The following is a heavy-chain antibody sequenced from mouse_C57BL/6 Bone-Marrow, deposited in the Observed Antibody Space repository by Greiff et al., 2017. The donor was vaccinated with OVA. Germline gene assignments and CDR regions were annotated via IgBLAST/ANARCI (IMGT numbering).Heavy chain of an antibody. Sequence: VQLQQSGAELVRPGASVKLSCTASGFNIKDDYMHWVKQRPEQGLEWIGWIDPENGDTEYASKFQGKATITADTSSNTAYLQLSSLTSEDTAVYYCTSNYDWYGDVWGKGTTVTVSS. D-gene: IGHD2-1*01. CDR1: GFNIKDDY. CDR2: IDPENGDT. CDR3: TSNYDWYGDV. V-gene: IGHV14-4*01. J-gene: IGHJ1*03.